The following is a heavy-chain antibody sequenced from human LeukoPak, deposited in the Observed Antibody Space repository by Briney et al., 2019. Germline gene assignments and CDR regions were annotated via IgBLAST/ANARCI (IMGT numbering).Heavy chain of an antibody. CDR3: AKGQYCSSTSCQINYYYYGMDV. J-gene: IGHJ6*02. CDR1: GFTFSTYA. V-gene: IGHV3-23*01. D-gene: IGHD2-2*01. CDR2: ISGSGGST. Sequence: GGSLRLSCAASGFTFSTYAMHWVRQAPGKGLEWVSAISGSGGSTYYADSVKGRFTISRDNSKNTLYLQMNSLRAEDTAVYYCAKGQYCSSTSCQINYYYYGMDVWGQGTTVTVSS.